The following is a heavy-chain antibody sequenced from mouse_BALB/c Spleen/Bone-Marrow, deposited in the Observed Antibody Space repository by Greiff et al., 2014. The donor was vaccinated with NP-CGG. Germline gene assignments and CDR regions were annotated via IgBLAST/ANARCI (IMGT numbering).Heavy chain of an antibody. J-gene: IGHJ2*01. CDR1: GYSFTGYT. V-gene: IGHV1-31*01. D-gene: IGHD1-1*01. CDR2: IHPYNGGT. Sequence: EVQLQQSGPELVKPGASMKISCKASGYSFTGYTMNWVKQSHGKNPEWIGLIHPYNGGTSYNQKFKGKATLTVDKSSSTAYMELLSLTTEDSAVYYCARRNYYGSSPYYFDYWGQGTTLTVSS. CDR3: ARRNYYGSSPYYFDY.